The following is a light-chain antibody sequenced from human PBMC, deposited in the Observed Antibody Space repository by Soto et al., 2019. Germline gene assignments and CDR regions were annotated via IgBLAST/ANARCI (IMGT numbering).Light chain of an antibody. CDR1: SGDIGSYNR. V-gene: IGLV2-14*01. J-gene: IGLJ1*01. CDR2: EVT. Sequence: QSALTQPASVSGSPGQSITISCTGTSGDIGSYNRVSWYQRHPGKAPKLIIYEVTDRLSGVSNRFSGSKSGNTASLTISGLQAEDEAEYYCSSYTNINTRACVFGTGTKVTVL. CDR3: SSYTNINTRACV.